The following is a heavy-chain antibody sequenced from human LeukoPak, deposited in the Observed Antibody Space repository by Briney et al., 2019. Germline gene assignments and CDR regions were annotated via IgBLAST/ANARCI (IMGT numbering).Heavy chain of an antibody. Sequence: GGSLRLSCAASEFTFSSYEMNWVRQAPGKGLEWVSYISSSGSAMYYADSVKDRFTISRDNTKNSLYLHMNSLRAEDTAVYYCARGFRLDYWGQGTLVTVSS. J-gene: IGHJ4*02. V-gene: IGHV3-48*03. CDR2: ISSSGSAM. CDR1: EFTFSSYE. CDR3: ARGFRLDY. D-gene: IGHD3-10*01.